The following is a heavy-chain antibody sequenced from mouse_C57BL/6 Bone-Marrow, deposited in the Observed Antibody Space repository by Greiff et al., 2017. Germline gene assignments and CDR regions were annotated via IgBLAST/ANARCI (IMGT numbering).Heavy chain of an antibody. CDR3: ARYDDGYYEGY. V-gene: IGHV7-3*01. Sequence: EVKLMESGGGLVQPGGSLSLSCAASGFTFTDYYLSWVRQPPGKALEWLGFIRNKANGYTTEYSASVKGRFTISRDNSQSILYLQMNALRAEDSATYYCARYDDGYYEGYWGQGTTLTVSS. CDR2: IRNKANGYTT. D-gene: IGHD2-3*01. J-gene: IGHJ2*01. CDR1: GFTFTDYY.